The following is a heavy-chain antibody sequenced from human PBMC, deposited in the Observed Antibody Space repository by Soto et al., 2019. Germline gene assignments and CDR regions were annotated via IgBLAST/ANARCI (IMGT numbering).Heavy chain of an antibody. CDR2: IIPMFGIA. J-gene: IGHJ6*02. D-gene: IGHD3-10*01. V-gene: IGHV1-69*02. Sequence: ASVKVSCKGSGGTFNRYTITWVRQAPGQGLEWMGRIIPMFGIASYAQNFQGRVTITADKSTSTAYMELSSLRSEDTAVYYCARGQGRGFQFYYYYGMDVWGQGTTVTVSS. CDR1: GGTFNRYT. CDR3: ARGQGRGFQFYYYYGMDV.